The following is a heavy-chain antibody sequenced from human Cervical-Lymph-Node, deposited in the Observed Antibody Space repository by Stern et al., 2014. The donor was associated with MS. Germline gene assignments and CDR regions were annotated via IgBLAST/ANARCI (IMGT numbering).Heavy chain of an antibody. CDR2: IYPGDSDV. D-gene: IGHD1-26*01. CDR3: ARHSGEGAHYYYYFGLDH. Sequence: QLVQSGAEVKKPGESLRISCQTSGYSFTKYWITWVRHVPGRGLDWMGVIYPGDSDVKYRPSFRGQVTISVDRSTSTAFLQWSSLKASDTAIYYCARHSGEGAHYYYYFGLDHWGRGTTVTVSS. V-gene: IGHV5-51*01. J-gene: IGHJ6*02. CDR1: GYSFTKYW.